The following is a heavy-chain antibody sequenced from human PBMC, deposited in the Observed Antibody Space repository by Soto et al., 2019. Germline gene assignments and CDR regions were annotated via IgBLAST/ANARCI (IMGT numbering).Heavy chain of an antibody. D-gene: IGHD3-3*01. CDR2: INHSGRT. CDR1: GDSFGYYY. J-gene: IGHJ3*02. CDR3: ARWDYDFRDAVDI. Sequence: QVQLQQWGGGLLKPSETLSLTCAVNGDSFGYYYWTWVRQTTGKGLEGIGDINHSGRTKYNPSIKSRVTISRDTYKTQLSLSLTSVTAADTAVYYCARWDYDFRDAVDIWGPGKMVTVSS. V-gene: IGHV4-34*01.